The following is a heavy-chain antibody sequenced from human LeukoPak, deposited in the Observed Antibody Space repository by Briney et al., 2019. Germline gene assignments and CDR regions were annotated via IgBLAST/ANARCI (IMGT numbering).Heavy chain of an antibody. J-gene: IGHJ4*02. Sequence: SETLSLTCAVSGYSISSGLYWAWIRQPPGKGLDWIGSVFHSGKTSYNSSLKSRVTMSAATSKNQFSLRLRSVTAADTAVYYCARHVSFGTYYFDSWGQGTPFTVSS. CDR1: GYSISSGLY. CDR2: VFHSGKT. D-gene: IGHD3-16*01. CDR3: ARHVSFGTYYFDS. V-gene: IGHV4-38-2*01.